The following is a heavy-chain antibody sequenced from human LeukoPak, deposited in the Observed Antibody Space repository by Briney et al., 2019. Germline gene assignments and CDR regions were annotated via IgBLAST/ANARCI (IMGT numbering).Heavy chain of an antibody. CDR2: ISGSNGNT. D-gene: IGHD3-10*01. J-gene: IGHJ4*02. CDR3: ARDYYYGSGSYYSFDH. V-gene: IGHV1-18*01. CDR1: GYTFTTSG. Sequence: ASVKVSCKASGYTFTTSGISWVRQAPGQGLEWMGWISGSNGNTNYAQSSQGRVTMTTDTSTGTAYMELRSLRSDDTATYYCARDYYYGSGSYYSFDHWGQGTLVTVSS.